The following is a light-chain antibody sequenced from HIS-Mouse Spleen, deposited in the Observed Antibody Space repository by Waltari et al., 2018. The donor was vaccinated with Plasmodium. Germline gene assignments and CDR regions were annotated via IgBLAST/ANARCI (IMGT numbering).Light chain of an antibody. J-gene: IGLJ3*02. Sequence: QSALTQPASVSGSPGQSITISCTGTSSDVGSYNLVPWYQQHPGKAPKLMIYEGSKRPSGVSNRFSGSKSGTTASLTISGLQAEDEADYYCCSYAGSSTNWVFGGGTKLTVL. CDR1: SSDVGSYNL. CDR2: EGS. V-gene: IGLV2-23*01. CDR3: CSYAGSSTNWV.